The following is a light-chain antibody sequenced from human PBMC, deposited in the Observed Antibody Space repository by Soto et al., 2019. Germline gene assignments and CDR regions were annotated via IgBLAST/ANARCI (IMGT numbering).Light chain of an antibody. CDR3: CSYAGSDTFEKV. CDR2: DVS. J-gene: IGLJ2*01. CDR1: SSDVGGYNY. Sequence: QSVLTQPRSVSGSPGQSVTISCTGTSSDVGGYNYVSWYQQHPGKAPKLMIYDVSKRPSGVPDRFSGSKSGNTASLTISGLQAEDEADYYCCSYAGSDTFEKVFGGGTQLTVL. V-gene: IGLV2-11*01.